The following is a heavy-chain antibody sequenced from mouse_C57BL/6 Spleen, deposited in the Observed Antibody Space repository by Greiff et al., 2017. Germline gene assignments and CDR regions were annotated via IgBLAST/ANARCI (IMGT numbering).Heavy chain of an antibody. V-gene: IGHV1-69*01. CDR3: ARSPGSMDF. CDR2: IDPSDSYT. J-gene: IGHJ4*01. CDR1: GYTFTSYW. Sequence: QVQLKQPGAELVMPGASVKLSCKASGYTFTSYWMHWVKQRPGQGLEWFGEIDPSDSYTNYNQKFKGKSTLTVDKSSSTAYMQLSSLTSEDSAVYYCARSPGSMDFWGQGTSVTVSS.